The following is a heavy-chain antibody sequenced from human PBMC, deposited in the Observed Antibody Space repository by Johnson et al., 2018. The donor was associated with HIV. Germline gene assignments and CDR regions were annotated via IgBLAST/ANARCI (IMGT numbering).Heavy chain of an antibody. CDR3: AREHRRPSRSRSSLSGDAFDI. CDR2: ISSAGSNK. D-gene: IGHD6-6*01. Sequence: MQLVESGGGVVQPGRSLRLSCAASGFTFSSYAMHWVRQAPGTGLAWVAVISSAGSNKYYADSVKGRFTISRDNPKNTLFLQMNSLTAEDPAVYYCAREHRRPSRSRSSLSGDAFDIWGQGTMVTVSS. CDR1: GFTFSSYA. J-gene: IGHJ3*02. V-gene: IGHV3-30*04.